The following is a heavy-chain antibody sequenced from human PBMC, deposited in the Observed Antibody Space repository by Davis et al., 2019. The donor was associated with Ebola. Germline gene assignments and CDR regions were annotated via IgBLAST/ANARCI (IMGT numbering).Heavy chain of an antibody. D-gene: IGHD1-26*01. Sequence: PGGSLRLSCAASGFTVSSNYMSWVRQPPGKGLEWIGYIYYSGSTNYNPSLKSRVTISVDTSKNQFSLKLSSVTAADTAVYYCARPPVGATGYFDLWGRGTLVTVSS. CDR2: IYYSGST. CDR3: ARPPVGATGYFDL. V-gene: IGHV4-59*08. J-gene: IGHJ2*01. CDR1: GFTVSSNY.